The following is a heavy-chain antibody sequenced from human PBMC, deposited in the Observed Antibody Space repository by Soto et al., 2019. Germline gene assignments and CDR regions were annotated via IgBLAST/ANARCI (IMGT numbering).Heavy chain of an antibody. V-gene: IGHV1-69*12. J-gene: IGHJ6*02. Sequence: QVQLVQSGAEVKKPGSSVKVSCKASGGTFSSYAISWVRQAPGQGLEWMGGIIPIFGTANYAQKFQGRVTITADESTSTAHMELSSLRSEDTAVYYCAILCGGDCYSHYYYYGMDVWGQGTTVTVSS. CDR2: IIPIFGTA. CDR3: AILCGGDCYSHYYYYGMDV. CDR1: GGTFSSYA. D-gene: IGHD2-21*02.